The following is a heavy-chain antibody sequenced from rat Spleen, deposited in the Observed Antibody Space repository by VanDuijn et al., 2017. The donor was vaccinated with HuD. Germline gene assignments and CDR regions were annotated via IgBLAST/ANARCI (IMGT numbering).Heavy chain of an antibody. CDR1: GFTFSNYG. CDR2: ISTGGGNT. Sequence: EVQLVESGGGLVQPGRSLKLSCAASGFTFSNYGMAWVRQTPTKGLEWVASISTGGGNTYYRDSVKGRFTISRDNAKNTQYLQMDSLRSEDTATYYCAGRGYYSSSLYWYFDFWGPGTMVTVSS. J-gene: IGHJ1*01. V-gene: IGHV5S14*01. D-gene: IGHD1-2*01. CDR3: AGRGYYSSSLYWYFDF.